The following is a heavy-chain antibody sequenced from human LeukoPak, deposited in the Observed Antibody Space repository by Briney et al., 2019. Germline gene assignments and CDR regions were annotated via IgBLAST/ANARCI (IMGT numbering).Heavy chain of an antibody. J-gene: IGHJ6*03. CDR1: GYTFTDYG. CDR2: IGPKNGYT. V-gene: IGHV1-18*01. CDR3: ARLKDSPIIVVSSPYYCMDV. D-gene: IGHD2-21*01. Sequence: ASVKVSCKASGYTFTDYGINWVRQAPAQGLEWMAWIGPKNGYTKYAPDFQGRLTVTADTSTNTAYMELRSLRSDDTAVYYCARLKDSPIIVVSSPYYCMDVWGKGTTVTVSS.